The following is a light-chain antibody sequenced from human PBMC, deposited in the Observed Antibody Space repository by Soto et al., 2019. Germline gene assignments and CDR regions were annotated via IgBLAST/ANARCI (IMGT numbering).Light chain of an antibody. Sequence: DIQMTQSPSTLSASVGDRVTITCRASQSISSLLAWYQQKPGRAPKLLIYKASSLETGVPSRFSGSGSGTEFTLIISSLHPDDFASYYCQQYGSSSPWTFGQWTKVEIK. CDR2: KAS. CDR1: QSISSL. J-gene: IGKJ1*01. CDR3: QQYGSSSPWT. V-gene: IGKV1-5*03.